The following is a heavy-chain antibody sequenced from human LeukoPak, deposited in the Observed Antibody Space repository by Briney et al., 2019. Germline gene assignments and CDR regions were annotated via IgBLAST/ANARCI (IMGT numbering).Heavy chain of an antibody. J-gene: IGHJ4*02. CDR3: ARHVGNDYAEY. Sequence: SETLSLTCAVSGYSISSGYYWGWTRPPPGKGLEWIGGIYHSGSTYFNPSLKSRVTISVDTSKNQFSLKLSSVTAADTAVYYCARHVGNDYAEYWGQGTLVTVSS. CDR1: GYSISSGYY. D-gene: IGHD4/OR15-4a*01. V-gene: IGHV4-38-2*01. CDR2: IYHSGST.